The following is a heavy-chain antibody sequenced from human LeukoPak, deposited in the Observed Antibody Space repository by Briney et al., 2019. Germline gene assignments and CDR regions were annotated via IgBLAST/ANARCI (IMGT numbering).Heavy chain of an antibody. CDR1: GFTFSSYG. V-gene: IGHV3-30*18. Sequence: PGRSLRLSCAASGFTFSSYGMHWVRQAPGKGLEWVAVISYDGSSKYYADSVKGRFTISRDNSKNTLYLQMNSLRAEDTAVYYCAKDLRELLGSYYYGMDVWGKGTTVTVSS. D-gene: IGHD3-10*01. CDR3: AKDLRELLGSYYYGMDV. CDR2: ISYDGSSK. J-gene: IGHJ6*04.